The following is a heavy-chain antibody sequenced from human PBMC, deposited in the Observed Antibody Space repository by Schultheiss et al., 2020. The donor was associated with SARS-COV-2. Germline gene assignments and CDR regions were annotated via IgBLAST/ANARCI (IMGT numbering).Heavy chain of an antibody. J-gene: IGHJ5*02. V-gene: IGHV4-31*03. D-gene: IGHD6-13*01. CDR2: IYYSGST. CDR1: GGSISSGGYY. Sequence: SETLSLTCTVSGGSISSGGYYWSWIRQHPGKGLEWIGYIYYSGSTYYNPSLKSRVTISVDTSKNQFSLKLSSVTAADTAVYYCARASRAAAGFDPWGQGTLVTVLL. CDR3: ARASRAAAGFDP.